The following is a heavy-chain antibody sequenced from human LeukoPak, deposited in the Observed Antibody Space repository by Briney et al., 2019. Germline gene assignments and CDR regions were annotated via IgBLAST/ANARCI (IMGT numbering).Heavy chain of an antibody. CDR3: ARWSANSGFDI. D-gene: IGHD4/OR15-4a*01. CDR2: ITYSGTAI. Sequence: GGSLRLSCAASRFTFSDYYMTWIRQAPGKGLECVSYITYSGTAIYYADSVKGRFTISRDNAKSSLYLQINSLRAEDTAVYYCARWSANSGFDIWGQGTMVTVSS. CDR1: RFTFSDYY. V-gene: IGHV3-11*04. J-gene: IGHJ3*02.